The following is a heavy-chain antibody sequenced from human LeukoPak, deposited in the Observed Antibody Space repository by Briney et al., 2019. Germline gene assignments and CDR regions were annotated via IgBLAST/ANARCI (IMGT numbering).Heavy chain of an antibody. J-gene: IGHJ4*02. CDR1: GGTFSSYA. CDR2: IIPIFGTA. D-gene: IGHD4-17*01. CDR3: ARSPNDYGDYVGYYFDY. V-gene: IGHV1-69*05. Sequence: ASVKVSCKASGGTFSSYAISWVRQAPGQGLEWMGGIIPIFGTANYAQKFQGRVTITTDESTSTAYMELSSLRSEDTAVYYCARSPNDYGDYVGYYFDYWGQGTLVTVSS.